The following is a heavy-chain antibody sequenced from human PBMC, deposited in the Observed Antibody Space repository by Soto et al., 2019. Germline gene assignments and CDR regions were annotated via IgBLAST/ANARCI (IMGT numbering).Heavy chain of an antibody. V-gene: IGHV1-69*02. D-gene: IGHD6-19*01. CDR2: IIPILGIA. CDR3: ASSPGIAVAGLFDY. CDR1: GGTFSSYT. J-gene: IGHJ4*02. Sequence: GASVKVSCKASGGTFSSYTISWVRQAPGQGLEWMGRIIPILGIANYAQKFQGRVTITADKSTSTAYMELSSLRSEDTAVYYCASSPGIAVAGLFDYWGQGTLVTVSS.